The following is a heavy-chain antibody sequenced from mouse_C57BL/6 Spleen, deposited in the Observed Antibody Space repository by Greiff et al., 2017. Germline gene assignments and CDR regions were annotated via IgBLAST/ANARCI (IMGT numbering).Heavy chain of an antibody. CDR2: IYPGSGST. CDR3: ARSITTVVATRYFDV. D-gene: IGHD1-1*01. J-gene: IGHJ1*03. CDR1: GYTFTSYW. V-gene: IGHV1-55*01. Sequence: QVQLQQPGAELVKPGASVKMSCKASGYTFTSYWITWVKQRPGQGLEWIGDIYPGSGSTNYNEKFKSKATLTVDTSSSTAYMQLSSLTSEDSAVYYCARSITTVVATRYFDVWGTGTTVTVSS.